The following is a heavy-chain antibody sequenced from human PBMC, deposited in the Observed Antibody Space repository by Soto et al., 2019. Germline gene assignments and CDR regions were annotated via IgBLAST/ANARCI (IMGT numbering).Heavy chain of an antibody. CDR1: GGSISSGYYY. J-gene: IGHJ4*02. CDR2: IYYSGST. D-gene: IGHD3-22*01. Sequence: SETLSLTCTVSGGSISSGYYYWSWIRQPPGKGLEWIGYIYYSGSTYYNPSLKSRVTISVDTSKNQFSLKLSSVTAADTAVYYCASSTPYYYDSSGQPYFDYWGQGTLVAVSS. CDR3: ASSTPYYYDSSGQPYFDY. V-gene: IGHV4-30-4*01.